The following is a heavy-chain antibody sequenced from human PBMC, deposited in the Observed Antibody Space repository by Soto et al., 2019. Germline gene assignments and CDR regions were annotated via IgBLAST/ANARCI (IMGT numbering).Heavy chain of an antibody. D-gene: IGHD3-16*02. J-gene: IGHJ6*02. CDR3: AREPMITFGGVIVFLGGLNPNYYYGMDV. CDR1: GFTFSSYE. V-gene: IGHV3-48*03. CDR2: ISSSGSTI. Sequence: EVQLVESGGGLVQPGGSLRLSCAASGFTFSSYEMNWVRQAPGKGLEWVSYISSSGSTIYYADSVKGRFTISRDNAKNSLYLQMNSLRAEDTAVYYCAREPMITFGGVIVFLGGLNPNYYYGMDVWGQGTTVTVSS.